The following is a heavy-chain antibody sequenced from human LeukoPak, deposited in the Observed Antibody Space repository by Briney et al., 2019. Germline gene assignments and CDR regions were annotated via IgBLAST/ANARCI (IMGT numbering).Heavy chain of an antibody. CDR3: ARESLYDSSGYYYYAFDI. CDR2: IYSGGGT. D-gene: IGHD3-22*01. J-gene: IGHJ3*02. CDR1: GFTVSSNY. Sequence: GGSLRLSCAASGFTVSSNYMSWVRQAPGKGLEWVSVIYSGGGTYYADSVKGRFTISRHNSKNTLYLQMNSLRAEDTAVYYCARESLYDSSGYYYYAFDIWGQGTMVTVSS. V-gene: IGHV3-53*04.